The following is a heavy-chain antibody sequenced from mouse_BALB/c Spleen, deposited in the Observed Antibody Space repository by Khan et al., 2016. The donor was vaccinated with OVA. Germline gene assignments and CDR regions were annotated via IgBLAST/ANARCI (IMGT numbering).Heavy chain of an antibody. Sequence: VQLQQSGTVLARPGASVRMSCKASGYSFTTYWMHWVQQRPGQGLEWIGAIYPGNSDTRFNQKFKGKATMTAVTSANPAYMELSSLTNEDSAVYYCTRSYDSYYFDYWGQGTTLTVSS. CDR1: GYSFTTYW. CDR2: IYPGNSDT. CDR3: TRSYDSYYFDY. J-gene: IGHJ2*01. D-gene: IGHD2-4*01. V-gene: IGHV1-5*01.